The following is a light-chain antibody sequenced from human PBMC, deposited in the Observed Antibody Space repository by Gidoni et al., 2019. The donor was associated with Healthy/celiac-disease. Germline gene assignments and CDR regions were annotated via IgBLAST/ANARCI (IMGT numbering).Light chain of an antibody. CDR2: GAS. CDR3: QQYGSSPTST. J-gene: IGKJ2*01. V-gene: IGKV3-20*01. Sequence: IVLTQSPGTLSLSPGERATLSCRSSQCVSSSYLAWYQQKPGQAPRLLIYGASSRDTGIQDRFSGSGSGTDFTLTISRLEPEDFAVYYCQQYGSSPTSTCGQGTKLEIK. CDR1: QCVSSSY.